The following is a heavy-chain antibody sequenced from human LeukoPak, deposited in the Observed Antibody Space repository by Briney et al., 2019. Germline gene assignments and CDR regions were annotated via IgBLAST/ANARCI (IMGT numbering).Heavy chain of an antibody. CDR1: GYTFTGYY. CDR3: ARGGGRTIFGVAPCHYYYYGMDV. V-gene: IGHV1-2*02. D-gene: IGHD3-3*01. Sequence: ASVKVSCKASGYTFTGYYMHWVRQAPGQGLEWMGWINPNSGGTNYAQKFQGRVTMTRDTSISTAYMELSRLRSDDTAVYYCARGGGRTIFGVAPCHYYYYGMDVWGQGTTVTVSS. J-gene: IGHJ6*02. CDR2: INPNSGGT.